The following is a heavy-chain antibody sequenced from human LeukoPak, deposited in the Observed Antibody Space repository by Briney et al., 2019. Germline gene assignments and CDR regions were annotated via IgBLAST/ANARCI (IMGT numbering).Heavy chain of an antibody. Sequence: GGSLRLSCAASGFTFSSYAMSWVRQAPGKGLEWVSAISGSGGSTYYADSVKGRFTISRDNSKNTLYLQMNSLRAEDTAVYYCAKDSRITMIVVVTHYYFDYWGQGTLVTVSS. J-gene: IGHJ4*02. CDR3: AKDSRITMIVVVTHYYFDY. CDR2: ISGSGGST. V-gene: IGHV3-23*01. D-gene: IGHD3-22*01. CDR1: GFTFSSYA.